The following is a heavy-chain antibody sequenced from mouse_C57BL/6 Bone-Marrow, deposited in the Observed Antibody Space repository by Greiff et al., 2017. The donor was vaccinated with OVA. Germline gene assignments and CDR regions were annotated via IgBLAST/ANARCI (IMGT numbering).Heavy chain of an antibody. Sequence: EVKLQESGPVLVKPGASVKMSCKASGYTFTDYYMNWVKQSHGKSLEWIGVINPYNGGTSYNQKFKGKATLTVDKSSSTAYMELNSLTSEDSAVYYCAKDDHYFDYWGQGTTLTVSS. CDR3: AKDDHYFDY. J-gene: IGHJ2*01. CDR2: INPYNGGT. V-gene: IGHV1-19*01. CDR1: GYTFTDYY.